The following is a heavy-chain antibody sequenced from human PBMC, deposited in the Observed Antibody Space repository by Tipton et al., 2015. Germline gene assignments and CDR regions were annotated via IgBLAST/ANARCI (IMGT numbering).Heavy chain of an antibody. CDR3: ARAPYNWNYFPPLDY. CDR1: RYTFTQNF. Sequence: QVQLVQSGAEVKKSASSVKVSCQASRYTFTQNFTQWVRQGPGQGLEWMGIINPSGGGTSYAQKFQGRVIMTRNTSTSTVYMELSSLRSEDTAVYFCARAPYNWNYFPPLDYWGQGTLVTVSS. V-gene: IGHV1-46*01. D-gene: IGHD1-7*01. J-gene: IGHJ4*02. CDR2: INPSGGGT.